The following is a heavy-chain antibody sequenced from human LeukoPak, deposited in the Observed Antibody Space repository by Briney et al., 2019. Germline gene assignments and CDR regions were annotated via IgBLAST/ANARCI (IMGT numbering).Heavy chain of an antibody. J-gene: IGHJ4*02. CDR3: AAGGYGDYNDFDH. D-gene: IGHD4-17*01. Sequence: SETLSLTCTVSGGSISGYYWSWIRQPPGKGLEWIGYIYYSGSTNYNPSLKSRVTISVDTSKNQFSLKLSSVTSADTAVYYCAAGGYGDYNDFDHWGQGTLVTVSS. CDR1: GGSISGYY. V-gene: IGHV4-59*01. CDR2: IYYSGST.